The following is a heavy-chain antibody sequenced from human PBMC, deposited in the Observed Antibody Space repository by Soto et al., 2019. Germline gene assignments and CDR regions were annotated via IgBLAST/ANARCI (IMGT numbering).Heavy chain of an antibody. CDR1: GYTSASFY. J-gene: IGHJ4*02. V-gene: IGHV1-46*01. CDR3: ARDTSSNWYYFDY. CDR2: INPSGGST. Sequence: GASVKVSCKASGYTSASFYMHWVRQAPGQGLEWMGIINPSGGSTTYAQKFQGRVTMTRDTSTSTVYMELSSLRSEDTAVYYCARDTSSNWYYFDYWGQGTRVTVSS. D-gene: IGHD6-13*01.